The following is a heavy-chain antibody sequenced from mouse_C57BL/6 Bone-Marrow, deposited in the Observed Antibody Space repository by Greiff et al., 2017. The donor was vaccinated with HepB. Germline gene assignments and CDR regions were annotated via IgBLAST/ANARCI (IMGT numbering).Heavy chain of an antibody. CDR2: INPYNGGT. CDR1: GYTFTDYY. CDR3: AAIYYGNYVAY. V-gene: IGHV1-19*01. D-gene: IGHD2-1*01. Sequence: EVQLQQSGPVLVKPGASVKMSCKASGYTFTDYYMNWVKQSHGKSLEWIGVINPYNGGTSYNQKFKGKATLTVDKSSSTAYMELNSLTSEDSAVYYCAAIYYGNYVAYWGQGTLVTVSA. J-gene: IGHJ3*01.